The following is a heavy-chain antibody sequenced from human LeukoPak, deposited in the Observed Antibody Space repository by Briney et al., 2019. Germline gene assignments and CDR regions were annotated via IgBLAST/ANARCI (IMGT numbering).Heavy chain of an antibody. J-gene: IGHJ2*01. Sequence: ASVKVSCKASGYTFSSYDINWVRQAPGQGLEYMGWMNPSSGNTGYTQKFQGRITMTRETSIGTAYMELSSLKSEDTALYYCTRMRGYTYGYWYLDLWGRGTLVTVSS. CDR3: TRMRGYTYGYWYLDL. CDR1: GYTFSSYD. D-gene: IGHD5-18*01. V-gene: IGHV1-8*01. CDR2: MNPSSGNT.